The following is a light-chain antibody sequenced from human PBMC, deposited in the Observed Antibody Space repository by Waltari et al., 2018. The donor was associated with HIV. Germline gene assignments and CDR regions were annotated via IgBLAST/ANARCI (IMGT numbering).Light chain of an antibody. Sequence: SYVLTQPPSVSVAPGKPARISCEGDNTGSKSVHWYQQKPGQAPVVVMYYDSDRPSGIPERFSGSKSGNTATLTISRVEAGDEADYYCQVWDRGSDHYVFGTGTKVTVV. J-gene: IGLJ1*01. CDR3: QVWDRGSDHYV. CDR2: YDS. CDR1: NTGSKS. V-gene: IGLV3-21*04.